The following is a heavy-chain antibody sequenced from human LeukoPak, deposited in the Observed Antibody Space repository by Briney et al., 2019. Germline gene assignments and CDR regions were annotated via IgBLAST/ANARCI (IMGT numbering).Heavy chain of an antibody. Sequence: GGSLRLSCEASGFTFTTYSMTWVRQAPGKGLEWVSIISSGSSAIFSADALKGRFTISRDDAKNLLYLDMNSLRAEDTAVYYCARGHTAVTRHLDFWGQGTLVTVSS. CDR3: ARGHTAVTRHLDF. CDR2: ISSGSSAI. D-gene: IGHD4-17*01. J-gene: IGHJ4*02. V-gene: IGHV3-21*01. CDR1: GFTFTTYS.